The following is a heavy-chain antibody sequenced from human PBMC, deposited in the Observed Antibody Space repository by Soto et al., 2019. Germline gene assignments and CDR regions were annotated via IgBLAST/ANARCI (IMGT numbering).Heavy chain of an antibody. CDR1: GGSISSGGYS. Sequence: PSETLSLTCAVSGGSISSGGYSWSWIRQPPGKGLEWIGYIYHSGSTYYNPSLKSRVTISVDRSKNQFSLKLSSVTAADTAVYYCSRATVEHAFDIWGQGTMVTVSS. V-gene: IGHV4-30-2*01. J-gene: IGHJ3*02. D-gene: IGHD4-17*01. CDR3: SRATVEHAFDI. CDR2: IYHSGST.